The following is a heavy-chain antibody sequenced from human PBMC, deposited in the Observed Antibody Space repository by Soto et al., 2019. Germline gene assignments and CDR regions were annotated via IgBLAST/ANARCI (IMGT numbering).Heavy chain of an antibody. Sequence: QVQLVESGGGVVQPGRSLRLSCAASGFTFSSYAMHWVRQAPCKGLEWVAVISYDGSNKYYADAVKGRFTISRDNSKNTLYLQMNSLRAEDTAVYYCARDPSYYYESSGYSDYWGQGTLVTVSS. CDR3: ARDPSYYYESSGYSDY. CDR1: GFTFSSYA. J-gene: IGHJ4*02. CDR2: ISYDGSNK. D-gene: IGHD3-22*01. V-gene: IGHV3-30-3*01.